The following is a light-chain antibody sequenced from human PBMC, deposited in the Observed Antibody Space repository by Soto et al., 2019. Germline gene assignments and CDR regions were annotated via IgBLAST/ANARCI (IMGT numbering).Light chain of an antibody. CDR2: GAS. J-gene: IGKJ1*01. V-gene: IGKV3-20*01. CDR1: QSVGSY. Sequence: EIVLTQSPATLSLSPGERATLSCRASQSVGSYLAWYQQKPGQAPRLLIHGASNRAAGIPVRFSGSGSGTDFTLTISRLEPEDFAVYYCQQYGSSPRTFGQGTKVDI. CDR3: QQYGSSPRT.